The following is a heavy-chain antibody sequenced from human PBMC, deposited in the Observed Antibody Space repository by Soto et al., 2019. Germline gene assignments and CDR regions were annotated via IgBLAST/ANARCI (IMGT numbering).Heavy chain of an antibody. CDR3: ARDAIPNYCSGGSCYSPAPGKYYYYYYYMDV. Sequence: QVQLVQSGAEVKKPGASVKVSCKASGYTFTSYAMHWVRQAPGQRLEWMGWINAGNGNTKYSQKFQGRVTITRDTSASTAYMELSSLRSEDTAVYYCARDAIPNYCSGGSCYSPAPGKYYYYYYYMDVWGKGTTVTVSS. D-gene: IGHD2-15*01. J-gene: IGHJ6*03. CDR1: GYTFTSYA. V-gene: IGHV1-3*01. CDR2: INAGNGNT.